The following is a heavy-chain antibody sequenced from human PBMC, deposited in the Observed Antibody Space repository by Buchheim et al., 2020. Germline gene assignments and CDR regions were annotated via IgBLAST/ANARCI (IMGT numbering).Heavy chain of an antibody. CDR2: ISGSGGST. CDR1: GFTFSSYA. V-gene: IGHV3-23*01. Sequence: EVQLLESGGGLVQPGGSLRLSCAASGFTFSSYAMSWVRQAPGKGLEWVSAISGSGGSTYYADSVKGRFTISRDNSKNTLYLQMNSLRAEDTAVYYCARVGDFWSGPLISHGMDVWGQGTT. CDR3: ARVGDFWSGPLISHGMDV. D-gene: IGHD3-3*01. J-gene: IGHJ6*02.